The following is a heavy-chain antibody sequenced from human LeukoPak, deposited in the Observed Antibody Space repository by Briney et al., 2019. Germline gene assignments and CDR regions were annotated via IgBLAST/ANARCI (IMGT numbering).Heavy chain of an antibody. D-gene: IGHD1-26*01. CDR1: GFTFNSFA. J-gene: IGHJ4*02. Sequence: GGSLRLSCAASGFTFNSFAMHWVRQAPGKGLEHLAFIQSDGSDKYYADSVKGRFTISRDNSKNTLYLQMNGLRGDDTAVYYCATESGTYSGTCFDYWGQGTLVTVSS. CDR3: ATESGTYSGTCFDY. V-gene: IGHV3-30*02. CDR2: IQSDGSDK.